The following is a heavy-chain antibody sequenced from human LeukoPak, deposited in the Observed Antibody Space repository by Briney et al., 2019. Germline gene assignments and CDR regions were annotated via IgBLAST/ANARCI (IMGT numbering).Heavy chain of an antibody. J-gene: IGHJ4*02. CDR2: IYYSGST. Sequence: SETLSLTCTVSGGSMNSYYWSWIRQSPGKGLEWIGYIYYSGSTNYNPSLKSRVTISVDTSKNQFSLKLSSVTAADTAVYYCARSGPYGSGSYYFDYWGQGTLVTVSS. D-gene: IGHD3-10*01. V-gene: IGHV4-59*01. CDR1: GGSMNSYY. CDR3: ARSGPYGSGSYYFDY.